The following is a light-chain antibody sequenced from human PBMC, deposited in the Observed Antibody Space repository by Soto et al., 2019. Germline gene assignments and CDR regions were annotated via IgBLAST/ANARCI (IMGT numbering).Light chain of an antibody. CDR1: SGDVGSYNL. J-gene: IGLJ1*01. CDR3: CSYAGSSTF. V-gene: IGLV2-23*02. CDR2: EVS. Sequence: QFWLTQPASVSGSPGQSIPISCPGTSGDVGSYNLVSWYQQHPGKAPKLMIYEVSKRPSGVSNRFSGSKSGNTASLTISGLQAEDEADYYCCSYAGSSTFFGTGTKVTVL.